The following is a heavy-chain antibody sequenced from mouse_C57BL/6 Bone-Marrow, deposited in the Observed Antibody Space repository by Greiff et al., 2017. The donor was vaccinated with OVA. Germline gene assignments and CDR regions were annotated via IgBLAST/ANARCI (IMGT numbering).Heavy chain of an antibody. J-gene: IGHJ4*01. V-gene: IGHV10-1*01. CDR1: GFSFNTYD. D-gene: IGHD6-5*01. CDR2: IRSKSNNYAT. CDR3: VRCLYRYAMDY. Sequence: EVQLVESGGGLVQPKGSLKLSCAASGFSFNTYDMNWVRQAPGKGLEWVARIRSKSNNYATYYADSVKDRFTISRDDSESMLYLQMNNLKTEDTAMYYCVRCLYRYAMDYWGQGTSVTVSS.